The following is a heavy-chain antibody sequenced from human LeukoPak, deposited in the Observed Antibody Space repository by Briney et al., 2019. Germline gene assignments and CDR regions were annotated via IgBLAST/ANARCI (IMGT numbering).Heavy chain of an antibody. V-gene: IGHV3-30*18. Sequence: PGGSLRLSCAASGFTFSSYGMHWVRQAPGKGLEWVAVISYDGSNKYYADSVKGRFTISRDNSKNKLYLQMNSLRAEDTAVYYCAKVGDSSGYYYMVEYFQHWGQGTLVTVSS. J-gene: IGHJ1*01. CDR2: ISYDGSNK. CDR1: GFTFSSYG. D-gene: IGHD3-22*01. CDR3: AKVGDSSGYYYMVEYFQH.